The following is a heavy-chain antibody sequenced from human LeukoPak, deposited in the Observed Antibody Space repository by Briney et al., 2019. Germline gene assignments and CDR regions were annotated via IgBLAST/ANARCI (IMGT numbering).Heavy chain of an antibody. CDR1: GFTFSNYA. CDR2: ISAMGVST. J-gene: IGHJ1*01. Sequence: GGSLRLSCVASGFTFSNYAMDWVRQAPGKGLEWVSGISAMGVSTYYADSAKGRFTISRDNSKNTQSLQMNSLRAEDTAVYYCAKDDDWGRYKDWGQGTLVTVSS. CDR3: AKDDDWGRYKD. V-gene: IGHV3-23*01. D-gene: IGHD3-16*01.